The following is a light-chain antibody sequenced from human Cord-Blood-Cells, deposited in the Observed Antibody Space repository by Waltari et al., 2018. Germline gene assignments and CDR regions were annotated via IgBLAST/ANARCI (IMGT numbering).Light chain of an antibody. CDR3: QQSYSTPWT. V-gene: IGKV1-39*01. J-gene: IGKJ1*01. CDR2: AAS. CDR1: QSISSY. Sequence: DLQLTQSPSSLSASVGERVTITCRARQSISSYLNWYQQKPGKAPKLLIYAASSLQSGVPSRFSGSGSGTDFTLTISSLQPEDFATYYCQQSYSTPWTFGQGTKVEIK.